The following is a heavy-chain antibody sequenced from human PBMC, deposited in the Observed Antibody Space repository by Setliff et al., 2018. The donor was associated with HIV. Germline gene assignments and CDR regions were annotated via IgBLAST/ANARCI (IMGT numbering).Heavy chain of an antibody. Sequence: PSETLSLTCNVSGGSIRTASYYWGWLRQTPGKGLEWIGSMYYRGKTYYNPSLKSRVTISADTTATQLSLKLESVTAADTAVYFCARDAPMTTNAFDVWGPGTMVTV. CDR1: GGSIRTASYY. V-gene: IGHV4-39*02. CDR3: ARDAPMTTNAFDV. J-gene: IGHJ3*01. D-gene: IGHD4-17*01. CDR2: MYYRGKT.